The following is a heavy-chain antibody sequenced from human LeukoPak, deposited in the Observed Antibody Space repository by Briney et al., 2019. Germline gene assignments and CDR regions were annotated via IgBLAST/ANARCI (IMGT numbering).Heavy chain of an antibody. CDR2: INPSGGST. J-gene: IGHJ3*02. CDR1: GHTFTSYY. Sequence: PGRSLRLSCAASGHTFTSYYMHWVRQAPGQGLEWMGIINPSGGSTSYAQKFQGRVTMTRDMSTSTVCMELSSLRSEDTSVYYCARGSSDRRAFDIWGQGTMVTVSS. V-gene: IGHV1-46*01. D-gene: IGHD5-12*01. CDR3: ARGSSDRRAFDI.